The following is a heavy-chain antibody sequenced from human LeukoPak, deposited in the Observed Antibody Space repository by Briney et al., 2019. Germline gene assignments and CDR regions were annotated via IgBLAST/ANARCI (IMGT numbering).Heavy chain of an antibody. J-gene: IGHJ4*02. D-gene: IGHD3-10*01. Sequence: GGSLRLSCAASGFTFSTYSMNWVRQAPGKGLEWLSSISSGGMWIYYADSLKGRFTISRDNAKNSLSLQMNSLRAEDTALYYCARGHYGLDYWGQGTLVTVSS. V-gene: IGHV3-21*04. CDR3: ARGHYGLDY. CDR1: GFTFSTYS. CDR2: ISSGGMWI.